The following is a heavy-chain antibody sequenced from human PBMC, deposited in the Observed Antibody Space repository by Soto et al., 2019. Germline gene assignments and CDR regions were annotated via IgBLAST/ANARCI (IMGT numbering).Heavy chain of an antibody. D-gene: IGHD4-17*01. J-gene: IGHJ6*02. CDR2: MHDSGST. CDR3: ARAHYGDYGYGMDV. Sequence: SETLSLPCSVAGGSIRSYYWNCIRQSPGKGLEWIGYMHDSGSTSYNPSLKSRVTISVDTSRNQLSLKLTSVTAADTAVYYCARAHYGDYGYGMDVWGQGTTVTVSS. V-gene: IGHV4-59*13. CDR1: GGSIRSYY.